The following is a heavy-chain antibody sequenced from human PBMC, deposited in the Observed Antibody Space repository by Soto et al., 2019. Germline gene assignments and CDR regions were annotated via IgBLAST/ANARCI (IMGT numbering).Heavy chain of an antibody. V-gene: IGHV1-2*04. J-gene: IGHJ6*03. D-gene: IGHD5-12*01. CDR2: INPNSGGT. CDR1: VYTFTGYY. Sequence: ASVKVSCKGSVYTFTGYYMHWVRQAPGQGLEWMGWINPNSGGTNYAQKFQGWVTMTRDTSISTAYMELSRLRSDDTAVYYCARERANYYYYMDVWGKGTTVTVSS. CDR3: ARERANYYYYMDV.